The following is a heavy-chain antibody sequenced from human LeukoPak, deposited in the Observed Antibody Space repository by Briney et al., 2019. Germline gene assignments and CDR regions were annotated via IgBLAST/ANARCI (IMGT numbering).Heavy chain of an antibody. CDR1: GGSISSGGYY. CDR3: ATQVLRFLEWPPAGWFDP. Sequence: SETLSLTCTVSGGSISSGGYYWSWIRQHPGKGLEWLGYIYYSGSTYYNPSLKSRGTISVNTSKNQFSLKLSSVTAADTAVYYCATQVLRFLEWPPAGWFDPWGQGTLVTVCS. J-gene: IGHJ5*02. CDR2: IYYSGST. D-gene: IGHD3-3*01. V-gene: IGHV4-31*03.